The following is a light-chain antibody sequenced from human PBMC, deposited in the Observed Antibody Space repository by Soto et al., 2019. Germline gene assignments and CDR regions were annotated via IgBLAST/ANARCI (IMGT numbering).Light chain of an antibody. Sequence: EIVLTQSPDTVSLSQGERATLSCRASQSVDSTYLAWYQQKPDQSPRLLIYDASNRATGIPARFSGSGSGTDFTLTISSLQPEDFATYYCLQDYNYPPTFGPGTKVDI. CDR2: DAS. CDR3: LQDYNYPPT. J-gene: IGKJ3*01. V-gene: IGKV3D-7*01. CDR1: QSVDSTY.